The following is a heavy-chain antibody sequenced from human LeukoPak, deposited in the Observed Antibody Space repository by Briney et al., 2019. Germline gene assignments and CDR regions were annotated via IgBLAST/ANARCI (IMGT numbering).Heavy chain of an antibody. CDR1: GFTFSSYA. J-gene: IGHJ4*02. Sequence: GGSLRLSCAASGFTFSSYAMHWVRQAPGKGLEWVAVISYDGSNKYYADSVKGRFTISRDNSKNTLYLQMNSLRAEDTAVYYCARELGKIQLWLQRGGLDYWGQGTLVTVSS. D-gene: IGHD5-18*01. CDR2: ISYDGSNK. V-gene: IGHV3-30-3*01. CDR3: ARELGKIQLWLQRGGLDY.